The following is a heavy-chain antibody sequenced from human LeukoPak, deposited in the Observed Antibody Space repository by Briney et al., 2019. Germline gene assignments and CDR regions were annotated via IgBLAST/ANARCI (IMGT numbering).Heavy chain of an antibody. CDR3: GRHSRKWGESF. CDR1: GXSIRSSGDY. J-gene: IGHJ4*02. D-gene: IGHD3-16*01. V-gene: IGHV4-39*01. CDR2: HYGSGNT. Sequence: PSETLSLTCTVSGXSIRSSGDYWGWIRQPPGKGLVCNSSHYGSGNTHYNPALRSRVTVTVDTSKNQFLQKVTSVAAADTAAYYWGRHSRKWGESFWGQGTLVTVSS.